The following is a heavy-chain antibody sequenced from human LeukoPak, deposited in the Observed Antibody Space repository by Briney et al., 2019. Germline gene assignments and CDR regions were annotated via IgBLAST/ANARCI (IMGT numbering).Heavy chain of an antibody. CDR1: GGTFSSYA. CDR2: IIPILGIA. V-gene: IGHV1-69*04. Sequence: GSSVKVSCKASGGTFSSYAISWVRQAPGQGLEWMGRIIPILGIANYAQKFQGRVTITADKSTSTAYMELSSLRSEDTAVYYCARVIVGARYYYYYYMDVWGKGTTVTVSS. CDR3: ARVIVGARYYYYYYMDV. J-gene: IGHJ6*03. D-gene: IGHD1-26*01.